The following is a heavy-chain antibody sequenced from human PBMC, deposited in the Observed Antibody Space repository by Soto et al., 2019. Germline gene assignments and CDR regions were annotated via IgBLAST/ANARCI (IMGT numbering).Heavy chain of an antibody. J-gene: IGHJ4*02. Sequence: EVQLLESGGGLVQPGGSLRLSCAASGFTFSSYAMSWVRQAPGKGLEWVSAISGSGGSTYYADSVTGRFTISRDNSKNTLYRQMSSLRAEGTAVYYCAKGGCSSTSCYRLEATIFVPLGYWGQGTLVTVSS. D-gene: IGHD2-2*01. V-gene: IGHV3-23*01. CDR2: ISGSGGST. CDR1: GFTFSSYA. CDR3: AKGGCSSTSCYRLEATIFVPLGY.